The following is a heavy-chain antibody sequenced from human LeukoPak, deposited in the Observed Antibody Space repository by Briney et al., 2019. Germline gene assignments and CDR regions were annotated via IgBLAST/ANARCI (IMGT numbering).Heavy chain of an antibody. CDR2: INPNSGGT. D-gene: IGHD2-2*01. J-gene: IGHJ3*02. CDR3: AREGIVVVPAAIPRPDAFDI. Sequence: GVSVKVSCKASGYTFTGYYMHWVRQAPGQGLEWVGWINPNSGGTNYAQKFQGRVTMTRDTSISTAYMELSRLRSDDTAVYYCAREGIVVVPAAIPRPDAFDIWGQGTMVTVSS. CDR1: GYTFTGYY. V-gene: IGHV1-2*02.